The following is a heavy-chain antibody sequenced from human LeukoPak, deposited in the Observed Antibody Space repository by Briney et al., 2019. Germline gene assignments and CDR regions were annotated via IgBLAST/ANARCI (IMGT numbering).Heavy chain of an antibody. CDR2: IYYSGST. J-gene: IGHJ2*01. CDR3: ARGPTSAEVGNWYFDL. V-gene: IGHV4-39*07. Sequence: SETLSLTCTVSGGSISSSSYYWGWIRQPPGKGLEWIGSIYYSGSTYYNPSLKSRVTISVDTSKNQFSLKLSSVTAADTAVYYCARGPTSAEVGNWYFDLWGRGTLVVVSS. CDR1: GGSISSSSYY. D-gene: IGHD1-14*01.